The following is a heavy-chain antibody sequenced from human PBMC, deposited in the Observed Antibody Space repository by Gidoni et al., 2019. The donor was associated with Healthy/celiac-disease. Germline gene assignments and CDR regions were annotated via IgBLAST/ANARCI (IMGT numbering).Heavy chain of an antibody. CDR1: GFTFSSYW. Sequence: EVQLVESGGGLVQPGGSLRLSCAASGFTFSSYWMSWVRQAPGKGLEWVANIRKDGSEKYYVDSVKGRFTISRDNAKNSLYLQMNSLRAEDTAVYYCARGAGEQWLVADAFDIWGQGTMVTVSS. CDR2: IRKDGSEK. D-gene: IGHD6-19*01. J-gene: IGHJ3*02. CDR3: ARGAGEQWLVADAFDI. V-gene: IGHV3-7*01.